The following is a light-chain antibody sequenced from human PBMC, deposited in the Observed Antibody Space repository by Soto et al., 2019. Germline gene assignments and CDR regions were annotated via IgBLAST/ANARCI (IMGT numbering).Light chain of an antibody. V-gene: IGKV4-1*01. CDR2: WAS. Sequence: DIVMTQSPDSLAVSLGERATINCKSSQNVLYTSNNKNQLAWYQQKPGQPPKLLINWASTRESGVPDRFSGSGSRTAFALTASRLQAEDEADYYCHQYHNPPYTFGKGTKLEIK. CDR3: HQYHNPPYT. J-gene: IGKJ2*01. CDR1: QNVLYTSNNKNQ.